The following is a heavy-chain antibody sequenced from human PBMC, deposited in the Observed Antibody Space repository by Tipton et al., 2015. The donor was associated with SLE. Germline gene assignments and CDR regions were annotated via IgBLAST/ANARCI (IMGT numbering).Heavy chain of an antibody. CDR1: GGSITGTGYY. V-gene: IGHV4-31*03. CDR2: IYYTGST. CDR3: ARISVDTTIAQRVDYGMDV. D-gene: IGHD5-18*01. Sequence: TLSLTCTVSGGSITGTGYYWSWIRQHPGKGLEWIGHIYYTGSTFYNPPLKSRLTISVDTSKNQFSLRLSSVTAADTALYYCARISVDTTIAQRVDYGMDVWGQGTTVTVSS. J-gene: IGHJ6*02.